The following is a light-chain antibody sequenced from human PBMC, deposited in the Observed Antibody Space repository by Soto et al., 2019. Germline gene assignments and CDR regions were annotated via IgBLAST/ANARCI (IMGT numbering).Light chain of an antibody. Sequence: DIQMTQSPSTLSASVGDRVTITCRASQSFSSWLAWYQQKPGTAPKLLIYKASSLQSGVPSRFSGSGSGTEFTLTISSLQPDDFATYYCQQYNSYPWTFGQGTKVEIK. CDR2: KAS. J-gene: IGKJ1*01. CDR3: QQYNSYPWT. CDR1: QSFSSW. V-gene: IGKV1-5*03.